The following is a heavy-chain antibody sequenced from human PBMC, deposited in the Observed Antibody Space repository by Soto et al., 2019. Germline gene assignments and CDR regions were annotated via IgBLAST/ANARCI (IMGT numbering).Heavy chain of an antibody. Sequence: PGGSLRLSCAASGFTFSSYGMHWVRQAPGKGLEWVAVIWYDGSNKYYADSVKGRFTISRDNSKNTLYLQMNSLRAEDTAVYYCARIAVAGPWGLFDYWGQGTLVTVSS. V-gene: IGHV3-33*01. CDR2: IWYDGSNK. D-gene: IGHD6-19*01. J-gene: IGHJ4*02. CDR3: ARIAVAGPWGLFDY. CDR1: GFTFSSYG.